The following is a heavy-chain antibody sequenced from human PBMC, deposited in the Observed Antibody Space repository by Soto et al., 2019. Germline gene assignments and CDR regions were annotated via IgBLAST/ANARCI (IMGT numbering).Heavy chain of an antibody. CDR3: ARGSGSYPPDYYYYYYMDV. J-gene: IGHJ6*03. CDR2: IYHSGST. CDR1: SGSISSSNW. Sequence: SETLSLTCAVSSGSISSSNWWSWVRQPPGKGLEWIGEIYHSGSTNYNPSLKSRVTISVDKSKNQFSLKLSSVTAADTAVYYCARGSGSYPPDYYYYYYMDVWGKGTTVTVSS. V-gene: IGHV4-4*02. D-gene: IGHD3-10*01.